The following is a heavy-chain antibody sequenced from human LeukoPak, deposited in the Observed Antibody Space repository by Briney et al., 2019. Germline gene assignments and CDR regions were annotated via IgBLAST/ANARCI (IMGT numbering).Heavy chain of an antibody. CDR1: GYTFTSYY. CDR3: ARGERVDSGSYYEDYYYYYYMDV. J-gene: IGHJ6*03. Sequence: GASVKVSCKASGYTFTSYYMHWVRQAPGQGLEWMGIINPSGGSTSYAQKFQGRVTMTRDMSTSTVYMELSSLRSEDMAVYYCARGERVDSGSYYEDYYYYYYMDVWGKGTTVTVSS. V-gene: IGHV1-46*01. CDR2: INPSGGST. D-gene: IGHD1-26*01.